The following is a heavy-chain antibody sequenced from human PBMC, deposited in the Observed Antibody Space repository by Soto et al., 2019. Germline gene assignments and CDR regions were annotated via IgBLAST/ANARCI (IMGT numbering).Heavy chain of an antibody. CDR1: GGSISSSS. CDR3: ARARFCTSTSCYHYFDF. CDR2: IYNNGRT. Sequence: TSETLSLTCTVSGGSISSSSWSWIRQPPGRGLEWIGYIYNNGRTDYNPSLKSRVTISVDTSKNHFSLKLSSVTPADTAVYYCARARFCTSTSCYHYFDFWGQGITVTVSS. D-gene: IGHD2-2*01. V-gene: IGHV4-59*01. J-gene: IGHJ4*02.